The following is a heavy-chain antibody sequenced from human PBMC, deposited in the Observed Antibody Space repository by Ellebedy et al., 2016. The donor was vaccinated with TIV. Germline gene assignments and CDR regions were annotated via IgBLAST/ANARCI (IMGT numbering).Heavy chain of an antibody. Sequence: ASVKVSCKASGYTFTGYYMHWVREAPGQGLEWVGWMDAKSGGTSYAQKYQGRVTMTRDTSINTASMELSRLTSDDTAVYYCARDVSHTSGWSALDSWGQGTLVTVSS. CDR3: ARDVSHTSGWSALDS. V-gene: IGHV1-2*02. CDR1: GYTFTGYY. J-gene: IGHJ4*02. CDR2: MDAKSGGT. D-gene: IGHD6-19*01.